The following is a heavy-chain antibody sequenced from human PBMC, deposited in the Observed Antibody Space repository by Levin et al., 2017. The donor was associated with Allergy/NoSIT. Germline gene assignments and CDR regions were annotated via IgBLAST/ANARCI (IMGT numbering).Heavy chain of an antibody. CDR1: GGSISRGGDY. CDR3: ATNRGGSGGMDV. Sequence: ASETLSLTCTVSGGSISRGGDYWTWIRQLPGKGLEWIGYIYYTGTTFYNPSLRSRLTISVDTSENQFSLNLTSVTARDTAIYYCATNRGGSGGMDVWGQGTTVTVSS. V-gene: IGHV4-31*03. D-gene: IGHD3-10*01. CDR2: IYYTGTT. J-gene: IGHJ6*02.